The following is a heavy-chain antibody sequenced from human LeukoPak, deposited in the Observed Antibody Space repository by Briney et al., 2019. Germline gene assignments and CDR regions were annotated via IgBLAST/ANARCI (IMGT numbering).Heavy chain of an antibody. CDR3: ARGVQLWYWCDP. D-gene: IGHD5-18*01. V-gene: IGHV3-21*01. CDR1: GFTFSSYS. CDR2: ISSSSSYI. J-gene: IGHJ5*02. Sequence: GGSLRLSCAASGFTFSSYSMNWVRQAPGKGLEWVSSISSSSSYIYYADSVKGRFTISRDNAKNSLYLQMNGPRAEDTAVYYCARGVQLWYWCDPWGQGTLVTVSS.